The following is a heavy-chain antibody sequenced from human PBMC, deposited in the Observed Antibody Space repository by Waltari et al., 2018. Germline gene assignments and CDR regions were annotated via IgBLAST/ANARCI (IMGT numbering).Heavy chain of an antibody. V-gene: IGHV3-74*01. D-gene: IGHD3-10*01. CDR2: KKFDGSDT. J-gene: IGHJ1*01. CDR1: GFTFNKYW. Sequence: DVKMVESGGGLVQPEGSLRLSCTGSGFTFNKYWMHWVRQAPGKGPEWISHKKFDGSDTDYADSVRGRFTISRDNVKRTLFLQMNSLRVDDTAVYFCARVTLLRGAHWGQGTLVTVSS. CDR3: ARVTLLRGAH.